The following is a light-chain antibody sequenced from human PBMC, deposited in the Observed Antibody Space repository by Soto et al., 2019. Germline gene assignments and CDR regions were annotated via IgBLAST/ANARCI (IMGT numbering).Light chain of an antibody. CDR1: QSVSSN. Sequence: EIVMTQSPATLSVAPGERATLSCRASQSVSSNLAWYQQKPGQAPRLLIYGASTKHTGIPARFSGSGSGTEFTLTISSLQSEDFAVYYCHHYNNWPPWTFGQGTRVEVK. CDR3: HHYNNWPPWT. CDR2: GAS. J-gene: IGKJ1*01. V-gene: IGKV3-15*01.